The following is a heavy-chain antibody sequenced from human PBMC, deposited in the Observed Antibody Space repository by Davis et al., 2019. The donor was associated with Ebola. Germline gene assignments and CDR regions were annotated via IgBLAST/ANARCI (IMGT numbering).Heavy chain of an antibody. D-gene: IGHD2-21*01. V-gene: IGHV1-18*01. CDR2: ISASNGDT. Sequence: ASVKVSCKASGGTFSSYGITWVRQAPGQGLEWMGWISASNGDTSYAQKFQGRVTMTTDTSTSTAYMELRSLRSDDTAVYYCARDLGAYGGLDVWGQGTTVTVSS. CDR1: GGTFSSYG. CDR3: ARDLGAYGGLDV. J-gene: IGHJ6*02.